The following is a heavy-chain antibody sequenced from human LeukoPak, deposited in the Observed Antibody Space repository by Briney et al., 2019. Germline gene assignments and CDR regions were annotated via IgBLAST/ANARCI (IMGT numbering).Heavy chain of an antibody. CDR1: GYTFTSYY. J-gene: IGHJ4*02. CDR2: INPDTGDT. V-gene: IGHV1-2*02. CDR3: ARDIADY. Sequence: ASVKVSCKASGYTFTSYYMHWVRQAPGQGLEWIGWINPDTGDTNSAQKFQGRVTLTTDTSITTAYVEVSSLRSDDTAVYYCARDIADYWGQGTLVTVSS.